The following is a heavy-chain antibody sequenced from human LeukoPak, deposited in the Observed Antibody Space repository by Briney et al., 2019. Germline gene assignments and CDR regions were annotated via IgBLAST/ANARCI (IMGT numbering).Heavy chain of an antibody. Sequence: SETLSLTCIVSGDSISSTSYYWAWIRQPPGKGLEWIGMIFYSGRAYYTPSLRGRVTLSVDTSRNQFSLNLISVTAADTGVYFCARQQSDTSLFDPWGQGTLVTVSS. J-gene: IGHJ5*02. CDR1: GDSISSTSYY. D-gene: IGHD2-21*02. CDR3: ARQQSDTSLFDP. V-gene: IGHV4-39*01. CDR2: IFYSGRA.